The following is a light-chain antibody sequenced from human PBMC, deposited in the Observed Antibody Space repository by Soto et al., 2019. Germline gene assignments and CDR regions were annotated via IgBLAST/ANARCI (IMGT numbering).Light chain of an antibody. CDR3: CSHVGRSTLM. CDR1: SSDIGSYNL. V-gene: IGLV2-23*01. Sequence: QSVLTQPASVSGSPGQSITISCTGGSSDIGSYNLVSWYQRHPGKAPKLIIYEGSKRPSGVSDRFSGSKPGNTASLTISGLQAEDEADYYCCSHVGRSTLMFGGGTKLTVL. CDR2: EGS. J-gene: IGLJ3*02.